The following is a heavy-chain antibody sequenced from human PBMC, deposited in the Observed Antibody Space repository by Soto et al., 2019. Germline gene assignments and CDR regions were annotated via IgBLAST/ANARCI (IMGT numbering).Heavy chain of an antibody. V-gene: IGHV1-18*01. Sequence: GASVKVSCKASGYMFISYGISWVRQAPGQGLEYMGWMSPYNGNTKYAQKFQGRVTMTTDTSTSTAYMELRSLRYDDTAVYYCARNEAAAGIFPEPEFGVPSHGFWLDPCAQGTLVTVSS. J-gene: IGHJ5*02. CDR3: ARNEAAAGIFPEPEFGVPSHGFWLDP. D-gene: IGHD6-13*01. CDR1: GYMFISYG. CDR2: MSPYNGNT.